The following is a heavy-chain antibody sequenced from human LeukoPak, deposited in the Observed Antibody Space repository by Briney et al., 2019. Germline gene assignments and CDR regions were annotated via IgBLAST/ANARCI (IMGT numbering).Heavy chain of an antibody. CDR2: ISAYNGNT. CDR1: GYTFSNYG. CDR3: ARDQQYQLLYYFDY. V-gene: IGHV1-18*01. J-gene: IGHJ4*02. Sequence: GASVKVSCKASGYTFSNYGVSWVRQAPGQGLECMGWISAYNGNTKYVEKFQGRVTMTRDTSTSTVYMELSSLRSEDTAVYYCARDQQYQLLYYFDYWGQGTLVTVSS. D-gene: IGHD2-2*01.